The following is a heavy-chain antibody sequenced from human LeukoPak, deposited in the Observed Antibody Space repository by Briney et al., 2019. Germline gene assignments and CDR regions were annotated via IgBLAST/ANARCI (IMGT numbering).Heavy chain of an antibody. D-gene: IGHD3-22*01. CDR2: MNPNSGNT. Sequence: ASVKVSCKASGYTFTSYDINWVRQATGQGLEWMGWMNPNSGNTGYAQKFQGRVTITRNTSISTAYMELSSLRSEDTAVYYCARGGGVTYYYDSSGYRTQATTQFDYWGQGTLVTVSS. CDR3: ARGGGVTYYYDSSGYRTQATTQFDY. J-gene: IGHJ4*02. V-gene: IGHV1-8*03. CDR1: GYTFTSYD.